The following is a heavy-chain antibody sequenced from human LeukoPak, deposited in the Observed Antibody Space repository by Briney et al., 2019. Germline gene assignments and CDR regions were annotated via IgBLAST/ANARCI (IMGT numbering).Heavy chain of an antibody. D-gene: IGHD4-11*01. CDR2: FDPEDGET. J-gene: IGHJ5*02. V-gene: IGHV1-24*01. Sequence: ASVKVSCKVSGYTLTELSMHWVRQAPGKGLEWMGGFDPEDGETIYAQEFQGRVTMTEDTSTDTAYMELSSLRSEDTAVYYCATLDLQAGLFDPWGQGTLVTVSS. CDR3: ATLDLQAGLFDP. CDR1: GYTLTELS.